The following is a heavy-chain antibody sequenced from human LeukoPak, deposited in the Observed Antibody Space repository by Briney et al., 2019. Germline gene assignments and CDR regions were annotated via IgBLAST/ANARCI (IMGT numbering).Heavy chain of an antibody. V-gene: IGHV3-30*18. J-gene: IGHJ4*02. D-gene: IGHD3-22*01. Sequence: GGSLRLSCAASGFTFSSYGMHWVRRAPGKGLEWVAVIAYDGSNKYYIDSVKGRFTISRDNSKNTLYLQMNSLRPEDTAVYYCAKDNAVDDASGYYWGQIDYWGQGTLVTVSS. CDR3: AKDNAVDDASGYYWGQIDY. CDR1: GFTFSSYG. CDR2: IAYDGSNK.